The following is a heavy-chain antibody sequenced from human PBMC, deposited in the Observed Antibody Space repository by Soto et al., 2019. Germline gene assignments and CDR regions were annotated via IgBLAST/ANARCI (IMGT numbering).Heavy chain of an antibody. CDR3: AREETAWPLAYGLDV. CDR2: IGTRSDI. D-gene: IGHD2-21*02. Sequence: ESGGGLVKPGGSLRLSCVASGFTFSTYSMNWVRQAPGKGLGWVSTIGTRSDIYYAESVKGRFTISRDNAKNSLSLQMNSLRVEDTAVYYCAREETAWPLAYGLDVWGQGTAVTVSS. V-gene: IGHV3-21*01. CDR1: GFTFSTYS. J-gene: IGHJ6*02.